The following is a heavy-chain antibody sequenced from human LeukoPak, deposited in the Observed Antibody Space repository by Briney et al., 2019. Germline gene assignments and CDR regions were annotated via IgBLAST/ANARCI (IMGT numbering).Heavy chain of an antibody. Sequence: SETLSPTCTVSGDSISRYYWSWIRQPAGKGLEWIGRIYNGGIITYNPSLKSRVTMSIDTSNNQFSLRLRFVTAADTAVYYCARDLGTTGEVKFDPWGQGTLVTVSS. CDR2: IYNGGII. CDR1: GDSISRYY. D-gene: IGHD4-17*01. CDR3: ARDLGTTGEVKFDP. V-gene: IGHV4-4*07. J-gene: IGHJ5*02.